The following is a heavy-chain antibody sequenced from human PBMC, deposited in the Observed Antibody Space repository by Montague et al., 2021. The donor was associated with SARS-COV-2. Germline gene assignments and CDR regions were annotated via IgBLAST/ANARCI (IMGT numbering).Heavy chain of an antibody. CDR2: IHYSGSP. D-gene: IGHD1-26*01. CDR1: GGSISSSSYY. CDR3: ARHPVGPTRWISYYFHS. V-gene: IGHV4-39*01. J-gene: IGHJ4*02. Sequence: SXTLSLTCTVSGGSISSSSYYWGWIRQPPGKRLEWIGSIHYSGSPYYNPSLKNRVTISVDTSKNQFSLILTSVTAADTAVYYCARHPVGPTRWISYYFHSWGQGTLVTVSS.